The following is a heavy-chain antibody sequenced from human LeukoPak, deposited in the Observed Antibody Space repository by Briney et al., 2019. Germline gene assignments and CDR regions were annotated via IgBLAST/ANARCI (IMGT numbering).Heavy chain of an antibody. Sequence: GGSLRLSCATAGFSFSSYWMSWARQAPGKGLEWVSSISSSSSYIYYADSVKGRFTISRDNAKNSLYLQMNSLRAEDTAVYYCARDSGAPALPFDYWGQGTLVTVSS. CDR2: ISSSSSYI. J-gene: IGHJ4*02. CDR1: GFSFSSYW. V-gene: IGHV3-21*01. D-gene: IGHD3-10*01. CDR3: ARDSGAPALPFDY.